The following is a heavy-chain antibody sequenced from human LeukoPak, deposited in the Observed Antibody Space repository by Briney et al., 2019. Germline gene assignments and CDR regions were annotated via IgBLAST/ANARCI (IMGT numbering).Heavy chain of an antibody. CDR2: INPNSGGT. CDR1: GYTFTGYY. V-gene: IGHV1-2*02. D-gene: IGHD3-3*01. CDR3: ARVTRFFEWLPYDY. Sequence: GASVKVSCKASGYTFTGYYIHWVRQAPGQGLEWMGWINPNSGGTDYAQNFQGRVTMTRDMSISTAYMELSRLRSDDTAVYYCARVTRFFEWLPYDYWGQGTLVTVSS. J-gene: IGHJ4*02.